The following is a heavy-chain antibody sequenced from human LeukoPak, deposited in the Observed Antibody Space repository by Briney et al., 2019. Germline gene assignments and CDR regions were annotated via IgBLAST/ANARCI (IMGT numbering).Heavy chain of an antibody. CDR1: GGSISNSSYY. D-gene: IGHD3-9*01. Sequence: SETLSLTCTVSGGSISNSSYYWGWIRQPPGKGLEWIGAIYYSGSTYFDPSLKSRVTMSVDTSKNQFSLKLSSVTAADTAVYYCARRFYDILTGYPYYFDHWGQGTLVTVSS. J-gene: IGHJ4*02. CDR3: ARRFYDILTGYPYYFDH. CDR2: IYYSGST. V-gene: IGHV4-39*01.